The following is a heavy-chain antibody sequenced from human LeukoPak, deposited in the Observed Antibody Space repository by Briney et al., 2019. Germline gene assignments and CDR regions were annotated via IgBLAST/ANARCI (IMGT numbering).Heavy chain of an antibody. CDR1: GGSIISGSYF. Sequence: SETLSLTCTVSGGSIISGSYFWSWIRQPAGKGLEWIGRIYSSGTTNYNPSLKSRVTISLDTSKNQFSLKLSSVNAADTAMYYCASSSGPNWFDPWGQGTLVTVSS. CDR3: ASSSGPNWFDP. V-gene: IGHV4-61*02. J-gene: IGHJ5*02. CDR2: IYSSGTT. D-gene: IGHD6-19*01.